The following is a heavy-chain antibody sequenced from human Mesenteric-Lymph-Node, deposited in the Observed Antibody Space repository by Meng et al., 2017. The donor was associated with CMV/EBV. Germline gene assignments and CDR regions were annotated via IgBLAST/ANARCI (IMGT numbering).Heavy chain of an antibody. CDR2: IYHSGST. CDR1: GGSSSSSNW. CDR3: ARRRDGYIYFDY. V-gene: IGHV4-4*02. D-gene: IGHD5-24*01. J-gene: IGHJ4*02. Sequence: CAVSGGSSSSSNWWSWVRQPPGKGLEWIGEIYHSGSTNYNPSLKSRVTISVDKSKNQFSLKLSSVTAADTAVYYCARRRDGYIYFDYWGQGTLVTVSS.